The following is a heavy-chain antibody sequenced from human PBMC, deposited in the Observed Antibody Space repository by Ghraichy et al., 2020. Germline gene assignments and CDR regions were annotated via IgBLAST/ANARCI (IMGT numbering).Heavy chain of an antibody. CDR2: IFYSGST. Sequence: ETLSLTCTVSGASIRTYFWSWIRQAPGKGLEWIGDIFYSGSTNYNPSLKSRVIISVDASKNQFSLNLSSVTAADTAVYYCARMGGYKAPLWYWGQGTLVAVSS. CDR1: GASIRTYF. D-gene: IGHD3-10*01. V-gene: IGHV4-59*01. J-gene: IGHJ4*02. CDR3: ARMGGYKAPLWY.